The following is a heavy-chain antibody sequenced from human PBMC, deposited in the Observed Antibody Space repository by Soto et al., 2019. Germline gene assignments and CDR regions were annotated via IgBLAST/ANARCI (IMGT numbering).Heavy chain of an antibody. D-gene: IGHD1-26*01. CDR3: AGVEDEGGSYYD. Sequence: QVHLVESGGGVVHTGRSLRLSCAASGFTFNTYAMHWVRQAPGKGLEWVAVISYDGFNKYYTDSVKGRITISRDNSKNTLYLQMNSLKPEDSAVYYCAGVEDEGGSYYDWGQGTLVTVSS. J-gene: IGHJ4*02. CDR2: ISYDGFNK. CDR1: GFTFNTYA. V-gene: IGHV3-30*10.